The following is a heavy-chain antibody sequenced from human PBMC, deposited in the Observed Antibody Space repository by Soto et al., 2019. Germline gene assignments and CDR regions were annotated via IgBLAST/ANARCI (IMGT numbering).Heavy chain of an antibody. CDR1: GYSFTSYW. CDR3: ARATQQLDYYYYGMDV. J-gene: IGHJ6*02. CDR2: IYPGDSDT. V-gene: IGHV5-51*01. D-gene: IGHD6-13*01. Sequence: GESLKISCKGSGYSFTSYWIGWVRQMPGKGLEWMGIIYPGDSDTRYSPSFQGQVTISADKSISTAYLQWGSLKASDTAMYYCARATQQLDYYYYGMDVWGQGTTVTVSS.